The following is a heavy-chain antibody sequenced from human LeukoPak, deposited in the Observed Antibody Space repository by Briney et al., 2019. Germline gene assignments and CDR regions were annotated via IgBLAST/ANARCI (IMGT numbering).Heavy chain of an antibody. CDR1: GFTFSIYE. Sequence: GGSLRLSCAASGFTFSIYEMNWVRQAPGKGLEWVSYISSSGSTIYYARSGRGRFTLYRDNDKNSLYLQMNSLRAEDTAVYDCARGGGSYPYDYWGQGTLVTVSS. CDR2: ISSSGSTI. D-gene: IGHD1-26*01. CDR3: ARGGGSYPYDY. V-gene: IGHV3-48*03. J-gene: IGHJ4*02.